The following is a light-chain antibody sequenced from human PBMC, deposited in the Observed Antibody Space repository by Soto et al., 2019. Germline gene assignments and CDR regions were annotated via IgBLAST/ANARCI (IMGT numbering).Light chain of an antibody. CDR1: QSVNRN. Sequence: EIVMTQSPATLSVSPGERATLSCRASQSVNRNLAWYQQKPGQAPRLLIYAASTRATGIPARFSGSGAETEFTLSISSLQSEDFAIYYCQQYNNWWTGGQGTEV. J-gene: IGKJ1*01. CDR2: AAS. V-gene: IGKV3-15*01. CDR3: QQYNNWWT.